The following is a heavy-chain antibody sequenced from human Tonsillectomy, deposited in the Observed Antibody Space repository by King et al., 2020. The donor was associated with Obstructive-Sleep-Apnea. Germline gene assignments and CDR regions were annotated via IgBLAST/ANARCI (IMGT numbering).Heavy chain of an antibody. CDR3: AKDREGSGGYYKVVIDY. CDR1: GFTCDDYA. Sequence: VQLVESGGGLVQPGRSLRLSCAASGFTCDDYAMHCVRQSPGKGLECVSGIWCKSGSIVYAVSVSGRFTISRDNAKNSLYLQMKRLRAEDTALYYCAKDREGSGGYYKVVIDYWGQGTLVTVSS. D-gene: IGHD3-10*01. V-gene: IGHV3-9*01. J-gene: IGHJ4*02. CDR2: IWCKSGSI.